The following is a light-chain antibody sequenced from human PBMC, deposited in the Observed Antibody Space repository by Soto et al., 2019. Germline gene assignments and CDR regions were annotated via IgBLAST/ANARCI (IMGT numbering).Light chain of an antibody. CDR2: GAS. V-gene: IGKV3-20*01. Sequence: EKALTQSPGTLSLSPGQRATLSCRARQSISSTYLAWYQQKPGQPPRLLMYGASNRATGIPDRFSGSGSGTDFTLTISRLEPEDFAVYYCQQYSGSPPLTFGGGTKVEIK. J-gene: IGKJ4*01. CDR1: QSISSTY. CDR3: QQYSGSPPLT.